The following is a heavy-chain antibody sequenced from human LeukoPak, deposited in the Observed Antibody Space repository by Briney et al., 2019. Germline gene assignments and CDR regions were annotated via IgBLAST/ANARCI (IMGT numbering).Heavy chain of an antibody. V-gene: IGHV1-69*05. CDR1: GATFTSYA. D-gene: IGHD6-19*01. J-gene: IGHJ6*03. Sequence: SVKLSCKSSGATFTSYAISWVRHAPGPGLGWMGGIIPIFGTANYAKKFPGRVTITTDESTRTAYMELSSLRSEDTAGYYCARVWQWLSYPPPHYYYMDVWGKGTTVTVSS. CDR3: ARVWQWLSYPPPHYYYMDV. CDR2: IIPIFGTA.